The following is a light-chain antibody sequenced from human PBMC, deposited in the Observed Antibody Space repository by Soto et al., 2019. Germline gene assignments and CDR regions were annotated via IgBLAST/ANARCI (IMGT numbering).Light chain of an antibody. CDR1: QSLSSW. V-gene: IGKV1-5*01. CDR3: QQYNSYPLT. Sequence: DIQMTQSPSTLSASVGDRVTITCRASQSLSSWLAWYQQKPGKAPKLLIFDASSLESGVPSRFSGRGSGTEFTLTISSLQPDDFATYYCQQYNSYPLTLGGGTKV. J-gene: IGKJ4*01. CDR2: DAS.